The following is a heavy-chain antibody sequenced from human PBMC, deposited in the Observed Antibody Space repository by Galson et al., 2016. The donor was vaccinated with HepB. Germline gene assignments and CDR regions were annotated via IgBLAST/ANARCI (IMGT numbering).Heavy chain of an antibody. J-gene: IGHJ6*02. Sequence: QSGAEVKKPGESLKISCQGSGSTFTTYWIGWVRQKPGKGLEWMGIIYPSDSDTRYNPSFEGQVTISVDKSVNTAYLQWSSLKASDTARYYCARHRVSEGMNDWGQGTTVTVSS. V-gene: IGHV5-51*01. CDR1: GSTFTTYW. CDR3: ARHRVSEGMND. CDR2: IYPSDSDT. D-gene: IGHD2/OR15-2a*01.